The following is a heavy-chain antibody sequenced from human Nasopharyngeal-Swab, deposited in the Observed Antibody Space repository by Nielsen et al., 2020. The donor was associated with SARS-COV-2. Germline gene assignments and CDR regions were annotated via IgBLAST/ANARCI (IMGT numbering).Heavy chain of an antibody. D-gene: IGHD2-2*01. V-gene: IGHV4-4*02. CDR2: IYHSGST. CDR3: ARERLGYCSSTSRYGGERYYYYYYMDV. J-gene: IGHJ6*03. Sequence: WIRQPPGKGLEWIGEIYHSGSTNYNPSLKSRVTISVDKSKNQFSLKLSSVTAADTAVYYCARERLGYCSSTSRYGGERYYYYYYMDVWGKGTTVTVSS.